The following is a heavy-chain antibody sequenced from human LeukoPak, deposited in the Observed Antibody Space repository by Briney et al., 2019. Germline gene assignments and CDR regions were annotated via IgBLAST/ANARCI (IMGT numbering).Heavy chain of an antibody. CDR3: ARDRPYYYDSSGYYYNY. J-gene: IGHJ4*02. D-gene: IGHD3-22*01. V-gene: IGHV4-39*02. CDR2: TYYSGST. CDR1: GGSISSSSYY. Sequence: SETLSLTCTVSGGSISSSSYYWGWIRQPPGKGLEWIGSTYYSGSTYYNPSLKSRVTISVDTSKNQFSLKLNSVTAADTAAYYCARDRPYYYDSSGYYYNYWGQGTLVTVSS.